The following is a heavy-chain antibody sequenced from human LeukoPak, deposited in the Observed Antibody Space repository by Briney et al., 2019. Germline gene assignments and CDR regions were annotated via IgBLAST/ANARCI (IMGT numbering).Heavy chain of an antibody. CDR1: GGSISNYY. D-gene: IGHD3-22*01. CDR2: ISYSGVT. Sequence: SETLSLTCTVSGGSISNYYWSWIRQPPGKGLEWIGYISYSGVTNYNPSLKSRVTISAHTSKNQFSLNLSSVTAADTAVYYCARLRLFPDYFDHWGQGTLVTVSS. CDR3: ARLRLFPDYFDH. V-gene: IGHV4-59*01. J-gene: IGHJ4*02.